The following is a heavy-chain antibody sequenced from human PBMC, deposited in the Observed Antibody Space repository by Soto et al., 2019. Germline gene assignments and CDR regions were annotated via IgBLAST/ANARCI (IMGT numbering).Heavy chain of an antibody. CDR3: ARDLSPHCSSTSCYYYYGMDV. CDR1: GGSIISGGYY. Sequence: LSLTFTVSGGSIISGGYYWSWIRQHPGKGLEWIGYIYYSGSTYYNPSLKSRVTISVDTSKNQFSLKLSSVTAADTAVYYCARDLSPHCSSTSCYYYYGMDVWGQGTTVTVSS. J-gene: IGHJ6*02. D-gene: IGHD2-2*01. V-gene: IGHV4-31*03. CDR2: IYYSGST.